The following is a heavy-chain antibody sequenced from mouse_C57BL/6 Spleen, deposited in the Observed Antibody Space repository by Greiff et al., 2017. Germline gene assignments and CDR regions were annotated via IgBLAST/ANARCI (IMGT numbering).Heavy chain of an antibody. CDR2: IYPGDGDT. CDR1: GYAFSSSW. D-gene: IGHD3-2*02. CDR3: ARATAQATGAY. V-gene: IGHV1-82*01. Sequence: QVQLKESGPELVKPGASVKISCKASGYAFSSSWMNWVKQRPGKGLEWIGRIYPGDGDTNYNGKFKGKATLTADKSSSTAYMQLSSLTSEDSAVYFCARATAQATGAYWGQGTLVTVSA. J-gene: IGHJ3*01.